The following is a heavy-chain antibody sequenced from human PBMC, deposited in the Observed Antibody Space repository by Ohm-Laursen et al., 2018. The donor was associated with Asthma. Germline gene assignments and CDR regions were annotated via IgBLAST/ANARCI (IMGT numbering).Heavy chain of an antibody. D-gene: IGHD1-26*01. Sequence: SLRLSCTASGYTFSRYSIHWVRQVPGKGLEWVASISTASTFIYYADSVRGRFTTSRDNAKNSVYLQMNSLRAEDTAVYYCARDRGPYYYYGMDVWGQGTTVTVSS. CDR3: ARDRGPYYYYGMDV. J-gene: IGHJ6*02. V-gene: IGHV3-21*01. CDR1: GYTFSRYS. CDR2: ISTASTFI.